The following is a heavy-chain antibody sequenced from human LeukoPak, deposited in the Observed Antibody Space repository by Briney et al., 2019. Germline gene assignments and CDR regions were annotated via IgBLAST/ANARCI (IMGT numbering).Heavy chain of an antibody. CDR1: GYTFTSYY. Sequence: ASVEVSCKASGYTFTSYYMHWVRQAPGQGLEWMGIINPSGGSTSYAQKFQGRVTMTRDTSTSTVYMELSSLRSEDTAVYYCARGLYYYDSSGPFDPWGQGTLVTVSS. D-gene: IGHD3-22*01. CDR2: INPSGGST. J-gene: IGHJ5*02. V-gene: IGHV1-46*01. CDR3: ARGLYYYDSSGPFDP.